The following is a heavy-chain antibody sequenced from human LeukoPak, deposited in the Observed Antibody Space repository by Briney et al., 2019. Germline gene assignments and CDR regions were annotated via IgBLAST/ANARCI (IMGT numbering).Heavy chain of an antibody. Sequence: PGGSLRLSRAASGFTFSSYAMSWVRQAPGKGLEWVSAISGSGGSTYYADSVKGRFTISRDNSKNTLYLQMNSLRAEDTAVYYCAKDSRKQWLVDWFDPWGQGTLVTVSS. CDR3: AKDSRKQWLVDWFDP. CDR2: ISGSGGST. V-gene: IGHV3-23*01. CDR1: GFTFSSYA. D-gene: IGHD6-19*01. J-gene: IGHJ5*02.